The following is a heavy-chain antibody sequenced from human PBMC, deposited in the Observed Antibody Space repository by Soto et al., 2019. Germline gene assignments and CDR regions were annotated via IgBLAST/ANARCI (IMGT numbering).Heavy chain of an antibody. Sequence: EVQLLESGGGLVQPGGSLRLSCAASGFTFSSYAMSWVSQAPGKGLEWVSAISGSGGSTYYADSVKGRFTISRDNSKNTLYLQMNSLRAEDTAVYYCAKDRPIYYDSSGYYSFGYWGQGTLVTVSS. CDR3: AKDRPIYYDSSGYYSFGY. CDR1: GFTFSSYA. CDR2: ISGSGGST. V-gene: IGHV3-23*01. J-gene: IGHJ4*02. D-gene: IGHD3-22*01.